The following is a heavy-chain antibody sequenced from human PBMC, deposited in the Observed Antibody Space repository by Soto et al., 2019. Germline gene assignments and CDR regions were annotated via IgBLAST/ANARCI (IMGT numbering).Heavy chain of an antibody. V-gene: IGHV5-51*03. CDR3: ARSIVSGLMFPPGLDV. CDR2: IYPGDSDT. CDR1: GYTFTDYW. J-gene: IGHJ6*02. Sequence: PGESLKISCKGSGYTFTDYWIGWVRQLPGKGLEWMGIIYPGDSDTRYSPSFQGHVTITVDKSTSTAYLQWTSLKASDTAMYYCARSIVSGLMFPPGLDVWGQGTTVTVSS. D-gene: IGHD2-21*01.